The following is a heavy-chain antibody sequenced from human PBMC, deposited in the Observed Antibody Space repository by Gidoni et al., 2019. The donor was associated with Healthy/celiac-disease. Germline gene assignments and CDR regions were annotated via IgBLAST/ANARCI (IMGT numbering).Heavy chain of an antibody. Sequence: QVQLQESGPGLVKPSETLSLTCTVPGGSISSHYWSWIRQPAGKGLEWIGRIYTSGSTNYNPSLKSRVTMSVDTSKNQFSLKLSSVTAADTAVYYCARDRYPIVVVTGFNWFDPWGQGTLVTVSS. CDR2: IYTSGST. CDR1: GGSISSHY. J-gene: IGHJ5*02. CDR3: ARDRYPIVVVTGFNWFDP. V-gene: IGHV4-4*07. D-gene: IGHD2-21*02.